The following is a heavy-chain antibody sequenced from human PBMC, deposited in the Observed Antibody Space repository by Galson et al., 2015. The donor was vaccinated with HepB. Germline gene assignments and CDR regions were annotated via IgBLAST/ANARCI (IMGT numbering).Heavy chain of an antibody. CDR2: ISSSSSTI. J-gene: IGHJ4*02. Sequence: SLRLSCAASGFTFSSYNMNWVRQAPGKGLEWVSYISSSSSTIYYADSVKGRFTISRDNAKNSLYLQMNSLRAEDTAVYYCARDSAAKAVAGSDYWGQGTLVTVSS. D-gene: IGHD6-19*01. V-gene: IGHV3-48*01. CDR1: GFTFSSYN. CDR3: ARDSAAKAVAGSDY.